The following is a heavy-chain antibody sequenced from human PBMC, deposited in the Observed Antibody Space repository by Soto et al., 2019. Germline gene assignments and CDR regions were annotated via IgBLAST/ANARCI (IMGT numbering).Heavy chain of an antibody. D-gene: IGHD2-8*02. J-gene: IGHJ3*02. CDR2: IYPRDSDT. CDR1: GFSFTSHW. Sequence: GESLKISCKGSGFSFTSHWIAWVRQMPGKGLECMGIIYPRDSDTRYNPSFQGQITISVDSSTSTAYLQWSSLKTSDTAFYYCAKTLVAGAFDIWGQGTMVTVSS. CDR3: AKTLVAGAFDI. V-gene: IGHV5-51*01.